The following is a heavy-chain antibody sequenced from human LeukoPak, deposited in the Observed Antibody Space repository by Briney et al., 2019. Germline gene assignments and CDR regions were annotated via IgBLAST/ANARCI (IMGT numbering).Heavy chain of an antibody. D-gene: IGHD5-24*01. CDR2: ISAYNGNT. Sequence: ASVRVSCKASGYTFSIYGFSWVRQAPGQGHEWMGWISAYNGNTNYAQKLQGRVTMTTDTSTSTAYMELRSLRSDDTAVYYCARVPHREGWLQPYYYYYMDVWGKGTTVTVSS. CDR1: GYTFSIYG. V-gene: IGHV1-18*01. J-gene: IGHJ6*03. CDR3: ARVPHREGWLQPYYYYYMDV.